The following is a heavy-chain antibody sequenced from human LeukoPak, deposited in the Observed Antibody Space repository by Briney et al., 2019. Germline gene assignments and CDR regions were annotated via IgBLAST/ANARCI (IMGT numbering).Heavy chain of an antibody. CDR1: GYTFTSYG. CDR2: ISAYNGNT. Sequence: ASVKVSCKASGYTFTSYGISWVRQAPGQGLEWMGWISAYNGNTNYAQKLQGRVTMTTDTSTSTAYMELRSLRSDDTAVYYCARDAGLYYDFWSCHPDYWGQGTLVTVSS. CDR3: ARDAGLYYDFWSCHPDY. V-gene: IGHV1-18*01. J-gene: IGHJ4*02. D-gene: IGHD3-3*01.